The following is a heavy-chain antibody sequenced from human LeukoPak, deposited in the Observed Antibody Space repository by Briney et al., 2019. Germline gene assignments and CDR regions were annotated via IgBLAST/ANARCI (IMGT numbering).Heavy chain of an antibody. D-gene: IGHD1-26*01. Sequence: PSETLSLTCTVSGGSISSYYWSWIRQPPGKGLEWIGYIYYSGSTNYNPSLKSRVTISVDTSKNQFSLKLSSVTAADTAVYYCARCKESSEDAFDIWGQGTMVTVSS. CDR1: GGSISSYY. V-gene: IGHV4-59*01. J-gene: IGHJ3*02. CDR3: ARCKESSEDAFDI. CDR2: IYYSGST.